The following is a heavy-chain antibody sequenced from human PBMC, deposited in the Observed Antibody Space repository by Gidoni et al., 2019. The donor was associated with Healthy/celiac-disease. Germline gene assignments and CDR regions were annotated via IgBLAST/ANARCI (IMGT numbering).Heavy chain of an antibody. CDR3: ATIDYGDYDKEYYFDY. Sequence: QVQLVQSGAEVKKPGASVKVSCKVSGYTLTELSMHWVRQAPGKGLEWMGGFDPEDGETIYAQKFQGRVTMTEDTSTDTAYMELSSLRSEDTAVYYCATIDYGDYDKEYYFDYWGQGTLVTVSS. V-gene: IGHV1-24*01. D-gene: IGHD4-17*01. CDR2: FDPEDGET. CDR1: GYTLTELS. J-gene: IGHJ4*02.